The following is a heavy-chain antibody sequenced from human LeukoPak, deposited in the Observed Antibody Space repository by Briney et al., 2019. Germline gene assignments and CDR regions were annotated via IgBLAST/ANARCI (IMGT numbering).Heavy chain of an antibody. CDR2: IYSGGTT. Sequence: PGGSLRLSCTASGLTVSSNYMSWVRQAPGRGLEWVSIIYSGGTTYYADSVKGRFTISRDDSMNTLYLQMNSLRTEDTAVYYCTRAPTITTIFDYWGQGTLVTVSS. CDR1: GLTVSSNY. J-gene: IGHJ4*02. D-gene: IGHD4-11*01. V-gene: IGHV3-53*01. CDR3: TRAPTITTIFDY.